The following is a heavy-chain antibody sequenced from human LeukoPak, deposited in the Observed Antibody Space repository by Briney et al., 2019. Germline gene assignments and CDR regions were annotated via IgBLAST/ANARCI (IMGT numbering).Heavy chain of an antibody. J-gene: IGHJ4*02. CDR1: GFTFTSYS. Sequence: GGSLRLSCAASGFTFTSYSMSWVRQAPGKGLEWVSSIGGGGTDTYYADSVKGRFTISRDNSRNTLSLQMNSLRAEDTAVYYCAKSPGYWAHDYWGQGTLVTVFS. CDR2: IGGGGTDT. CDR3: AKSPGYWAHDY. D-gene: IGHD2-8*02. V-gene: IGHV3-23*01.